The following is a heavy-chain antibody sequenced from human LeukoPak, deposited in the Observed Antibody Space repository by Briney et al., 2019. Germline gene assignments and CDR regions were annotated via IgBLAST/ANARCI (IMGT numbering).Heavy chain of an antibody. CDR1: GYTFTGYY. J-gene: IGHJ6*02. D-gene: IGHD1-26*01. CDR2: INPNSGGT. V-gene: IGHV1-2*04. CDR3: ARDIVGAEYYYYGMDV. Sequence: ASVKVSCKASGYTFTGYYMHWVRQAPGQGLEWMGWINPNSGGTNYAQKFQGWVTMTRDTSISTAYMELSRLRSDDTAVYYCARDIVGAEYYYYGMDVWGQGTTVTVSS.